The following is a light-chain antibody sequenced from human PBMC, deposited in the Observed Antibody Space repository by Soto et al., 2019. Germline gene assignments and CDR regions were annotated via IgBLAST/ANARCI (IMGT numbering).Light chain of an antibody. CDR3: SSYTSSSTYV. CDR2: EVN. Sequence: QSALTQPVSLSGSPGQSITISCTGTSSDIGAYDYVSWFQQHPGKAPKLMISEVNNRPSGVSNRFSGSKSGNTAYLTISGLQVEDEAEYYCSSYTSSSTYVFGTGTKVTVL. V-gene: IGLV2-14*01. J-gene: IGLJ1*01. CDR1: SSDIGAYDY.